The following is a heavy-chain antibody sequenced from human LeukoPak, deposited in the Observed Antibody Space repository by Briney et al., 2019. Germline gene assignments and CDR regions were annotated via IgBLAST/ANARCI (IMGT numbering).Heavy chain of an antibody. D-gene: IGHD5-12*01. CDR1: GGSFSDSY. CDR3: ARGPRGYSGYGLLRFDY. J-gene: IGHJ4*02. CDR2: INHSGST. Sequence: ETLSLTCAVYGGSFSDSYWTWIRQPPGKGLEWIGEINHSGSTNYNPSLKSRVTISVDTSKNQFSLKLSSVTAADTAVYYCARGPRGYSGYGLLRFDYWGQGTLVSVSS. V-gene: IGHV4-34*01.